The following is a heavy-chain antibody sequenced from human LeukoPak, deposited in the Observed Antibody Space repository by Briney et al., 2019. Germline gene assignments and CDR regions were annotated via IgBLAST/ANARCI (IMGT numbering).Heavy chain of an antibody. CDR3: ARLAAAGYFDY. CDR2: ISSSSSYI. D-gene: IGHD6-13*01. V-gene: IGHV3-11*06. J-gene: IGHJ4*02. CDR1: GFTFSDYY. Sequence: GGSLRLSCAASGFTFSDYYMSWIRQAPGKGLEWVSYISSSSSYIYYADSVKGRFTISRDNAKNSLYLQMNSLRAEDTAVYYCARLAAAGYFDYWGQGTLVTVSS.